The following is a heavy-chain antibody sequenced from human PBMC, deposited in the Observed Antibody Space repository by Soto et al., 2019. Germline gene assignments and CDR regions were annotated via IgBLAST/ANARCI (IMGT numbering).Heavy chain of an antibody. Sequence: PSETLSLTCTVSGGSMSGNYWSWIRQPPGKGLEWIGEINHSGSTNYNPSLKSRVTISLGTSKNQFSLKLTSVTAADTAMYYCAKDYGDDIHFDYWGQGTLVTVSS. D-gene: IGHD4-17*01. CDR1: GGSMSGNY. V-gene: IGHV4-59*01. J-gene: IGHJ4*02. CDR2: INHSGST. CDR3: AKDYGDDIHFDY.